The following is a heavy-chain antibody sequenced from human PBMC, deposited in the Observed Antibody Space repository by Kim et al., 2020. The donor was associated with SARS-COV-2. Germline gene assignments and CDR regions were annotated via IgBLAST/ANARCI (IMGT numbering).Heavy chain of an antibody. J-gene: IGHJ4*02. V-gene: IGHV3-15*01. CDR2: IKSKTDGGTT. D-gene: IGHD2-2*01. Sequence: GGSLRLSCAASGFTFSNAWMSWVRQAPGKGLEWVGRIKSKTDGGTTDYAAPVKGRFTISRDDSKNTLYLQMNSLKTEDTAVYYCTTDIVVVPARAAFDYWGQGTLVTVSS. CDR1: GFTFSNAW. CDR3: TTDIVVVPARAAFDY.